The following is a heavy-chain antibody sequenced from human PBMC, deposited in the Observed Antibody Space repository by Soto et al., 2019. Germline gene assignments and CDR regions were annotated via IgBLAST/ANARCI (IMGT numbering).Heavy chain of an antibody. Sequence: PGGSLRLSCAASGFTVSSKYMSWVRQAPGKGLEWVSLIQSGGTTYYADSVKGRFTISRDSSENTLHLQMDSLRAEDTAVYYCATATYDMWTATYYFNHWGQGALVTVSS. CDR3: ATATYDMWTATYYFNH. CDR2: IQSGGTT. CDR1: GFTVSSKY. D-gene: IGHD3-9*01. V-gene: IGHV3-66*01. J-gene: IGHJ4*01.